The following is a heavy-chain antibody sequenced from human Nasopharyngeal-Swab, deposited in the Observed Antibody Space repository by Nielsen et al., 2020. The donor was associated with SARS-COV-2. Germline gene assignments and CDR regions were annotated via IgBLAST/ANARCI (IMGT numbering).Heavy chain of an antibody. V-gene: IGHV4-61*01. Sequence: SETLSLTCTVSGGSVSSSSYYWSWIRQPPGKGLEWIGYIYYSGSTNYNPSLKSRVTISVDTSKNQFSLKLSSVTAADTAVYYCAREPSMVRGPFDPWGQGTLVTVS. CDR3: AREPSMVRGPFDP. J-gene: IGHJ5*02. CDR2: IYYSGST. CDR1: GGSVSSSSYY. D-gene: IGHD3-10*01.